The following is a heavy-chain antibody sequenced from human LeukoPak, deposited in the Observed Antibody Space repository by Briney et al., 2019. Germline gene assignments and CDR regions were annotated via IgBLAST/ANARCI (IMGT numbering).Heavy chain of an antibody. CDR2: IYPGDSDT. CDR3: ARRYNWNPDV. CDR1: GYSVTSYW. D-gene: IGHD1-20*01. J-gene: IGHJ6*02. V-gene: IGHV5-51*01. Sequence: GESLRISYKGSGYSVTSYWIYWVRQMPGKGLEWMGIIYPGDSDTRYSPSFQGQVTISADKSISTAYLQWSSLKASDTAMYYCARRYNWNPDVWGQGTTVTVSS.